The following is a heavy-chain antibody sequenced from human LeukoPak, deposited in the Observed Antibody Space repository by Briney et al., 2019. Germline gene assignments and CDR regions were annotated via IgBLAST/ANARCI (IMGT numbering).Heavy chain of an antibody. V-gene: IGHV4-34*12. D-gene: IGHD2-2*01. CDR1: GGSFSDYY. Sequence: PSETLSLTCAVYGGSFSDYYWSWIRQPPGKGLEWIGEIIHSGSTNYNPSLKSRVTMSVDTSKNQFSLKLSSVTAADTAVYYCARVATSVDYWGQGTLVTVSS. CDR2: IIHSGST. J-gene: IGHJ4*02. CDR3: ARVATSVDY.